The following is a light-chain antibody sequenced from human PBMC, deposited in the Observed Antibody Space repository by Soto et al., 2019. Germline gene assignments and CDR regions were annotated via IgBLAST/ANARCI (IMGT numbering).Light chain of an antibody. V-gene: IGKV3-11*01. CDR1: QSVISY. Sequence: EIVLTQSPATLSLSPGERATLSCRASQSVISYLAWYQQKPGQAPRLLIYDASNRATGIPARFSGSGSGTDFTLTISSLEPEDFAVYYCQQRSNWPPGFTFGHGTNVDIK. CDR3: QQRSNWPPGFT. CDR2: DAS. J-gene: IGKJ3*01.